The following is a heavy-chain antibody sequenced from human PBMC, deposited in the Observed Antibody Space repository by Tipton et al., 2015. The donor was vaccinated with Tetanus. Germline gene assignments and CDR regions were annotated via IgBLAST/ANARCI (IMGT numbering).Heavy chain of an antibody. Sequence: TLSLTCTVSGSSISRSSHYWTWIRQPPGKEPEWVGYVYHSGATNYHPSLKTRLAISADTSKNQFSLNLRSVITADTAVYYCARANNDYPKKGPFDYWGQGIRVTVSS. D-gene: IGHD5-12*01. CDR2: VYHSGAT. CDR3: ARANNDYPKKGPFDY. CDR1: GSSISRSSHY. V-gene: IGHV4-61*01. J-gene: IGHJ4*02.